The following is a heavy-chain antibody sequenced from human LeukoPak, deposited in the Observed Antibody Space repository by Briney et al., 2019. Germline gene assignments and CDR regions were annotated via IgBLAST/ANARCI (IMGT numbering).Heavy chain of an antibody. D-gene: IGHD3-22*01. V-gene: IGHV1-18*01. CDR2: ISPYSGDT. J-gene: IGHJ4*02. CDR3: ARAGLTTDSSVNY. Sequence: ASVKVSCKASGYTFTGYYMHWVRQAPGQGLEWMGWISPYSGDTNYAQNLQGRVTMTTDTSTSTAYMELRSLRSDDTAVYYCARAGLTTDSSVNYWGQGTLVTVSS. CDR1: GYTFTGYY.